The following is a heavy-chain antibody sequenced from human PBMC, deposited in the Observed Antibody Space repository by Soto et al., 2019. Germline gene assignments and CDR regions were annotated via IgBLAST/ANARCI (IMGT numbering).Heavy chain of an antibody. D-gene: IGHD5-18*01. V-gene: IGHV5-51*01. CDR2: IYPGDSDT. J-gene: IGHJ6*02. Sequence: PGESLKISCKGSGYSFTSYWIGWVRQMPGKGLEWMGIIYPGDSDTRYSPSFQGQVTISADKSISTAYLQWSSLKASDTAMYYCARQGFYVDTAMVTGAQFGMDVWGQGTTVTVSS. CDR3: ARQGFYVDTAMVTGAQFGMDV. CDR1: GYSFTSYW.